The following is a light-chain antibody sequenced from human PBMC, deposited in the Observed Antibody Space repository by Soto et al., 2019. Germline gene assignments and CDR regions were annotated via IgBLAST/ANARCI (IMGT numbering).Light chain of an antibody. CDR3: QQYNNWIT. J-gene: IGKJ5*01. V-gene: IGKV1-5*01. CDR1: QSIGSW. Sequence: DIQMTQSPSTLSASVGGRVPITCRASQSIGSWLAWYQQTPGKAPNILIFDASSLESGVPSRFSGSGSGTESTLTISSLQPDDFATYYCQQYNNWITLGQGTRLEI. CDR2: DAS.